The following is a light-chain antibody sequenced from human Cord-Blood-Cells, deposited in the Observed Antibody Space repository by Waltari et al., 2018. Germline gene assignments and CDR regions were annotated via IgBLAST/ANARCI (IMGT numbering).Light chain of an antibody. CDR3: QQANSFPYT. V-gene: IGKV1-12*01. Sequence: DIQMTQSPSSVSASVGERDTITCRASQGISHWLAWYQQKPGEAPKLLIYAASSLQSGVPSRFSGSASGTDFTLTISSLQPEDFATYYCQQANSFPYTFGQGTKLEIK. CDR1: QGISHW. J-gene: IGKJ2*01. CDR2: AAS.